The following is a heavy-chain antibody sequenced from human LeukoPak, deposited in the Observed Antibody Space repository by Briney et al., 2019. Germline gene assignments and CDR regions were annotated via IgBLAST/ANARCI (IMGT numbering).Heavy chain of an antibody. CDR1: GFTFSSYA. J-gene: IGHJ6*02. Sequence: PGRSLRLSCAASGFTFSSYAMHWVRQAPGKGLEWVAVISYDGSNKYYADSVKGRFTISRDNSKNTLYLQMNSLRAEDTAVYYCARDLGASGDSSSWYLGNYYYYGMDVWGQETTVTVSS. D-gene: IGHD6-13*01. CDR3: ARDLGASGDSSSWYLGNYYYYGMDV. CDR2: ISYDGSNK. V-gene: IGHV3-30-3*01.